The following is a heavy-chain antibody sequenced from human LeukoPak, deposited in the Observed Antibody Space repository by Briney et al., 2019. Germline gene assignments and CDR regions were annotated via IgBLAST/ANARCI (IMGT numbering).Heavy chain of an antibody. V-gene: IGHV4-39*01. D-gene: IGHD1-7*01. CDR2: IYNGGSA. J-gene: IGHJ4*02. CDR3: AAHQAGTMFAS. Sequence: PSETLSLTCTVSGDSISSSPYYRVWIRQPPGKGLEWIGTIYNGGSAYYTPSLKSRVTISVDTSKNQVSLKLSSVTAADTAVYICAAHQAGTMFASWGQGTLVTVSS. CDR1: GDSISSSPYY.